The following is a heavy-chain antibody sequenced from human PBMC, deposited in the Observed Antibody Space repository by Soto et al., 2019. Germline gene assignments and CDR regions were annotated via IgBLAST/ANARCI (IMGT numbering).Heavy chain of an antibody. Sequence: SETLSLTCTVSGGSVSSGSYYWSWIRQPPGKGLEWIGYIYYSGSTNYNPSLKSRVTISVDTSKNQFSLKLSSVTAAETAVYYCVRTARQGAVAPHWFDRWGQGTQVTVS. D-gene: IGHD2-21*02. CDR3: VRTARQGAVAPHWFDR. CDR2: IYYSGST. CDR1: GGSVSSGSYY. J-gene: IGHJ5*02. V-gene: IGHV4-61*01.